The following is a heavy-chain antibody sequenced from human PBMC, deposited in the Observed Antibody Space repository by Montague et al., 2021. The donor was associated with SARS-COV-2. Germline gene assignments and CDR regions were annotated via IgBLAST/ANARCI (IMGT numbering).Heavy chain of an antibody. Sequence: PALVKPTQTLTLTCTFSGFSLSTYGVGVGWIRQPPGRALEWLVLIYWDDDIHHSPSLKSRLTITKDTSKNQVVLTITTMVPVDTTTYYCAHSGAQGSYYFDDWGPGTLVTVSS. CDR1: GFSLSTYGVG. V-gene: IGHV2-5*02. CDR3: AHSGAQGSYYFDD. CDR2: IYWDDDI. D-gene: IGHD3-16*01. J-gene: IGHJ4*02.